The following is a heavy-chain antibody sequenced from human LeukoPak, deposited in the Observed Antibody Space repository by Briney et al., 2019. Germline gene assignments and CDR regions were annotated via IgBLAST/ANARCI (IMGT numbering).Heavy chain of an antibody. CDR1: GYAFTSYG. CDR2: ISAYNGNT. V-gene: IGHV1-18*01. Sequence: ASVKVSCKASGYAFTSYGIGWVRQAPGQGLEWMGWISAYNGNTNYAQELQGRVTMTTDTSTSTAYMELRSLRSDDTAVYYCATSPPAQWPLSWGQGTLVTVSS. CDR3: ATSPPAQWPLS. D-gene: IGHD6-19*01. J-gene: IGHJ5*02.